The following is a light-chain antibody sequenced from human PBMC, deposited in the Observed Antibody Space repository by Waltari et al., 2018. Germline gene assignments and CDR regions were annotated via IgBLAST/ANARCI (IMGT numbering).Light chain of an antibody. CDR2: DVN. V-gene: IGLV2-14*03. CDR1: RSDVGSYNY. J-gene: IGLJ3*02. Sequence: QSALTQPASVSGSPGQSITISCTGTRSDVGSYNYVSWYQQHPGKAPKLMIYDVNKRPSGVSNRFSGSKSGNTASLTISGFQAEDEADYYCSSYTSSSTWVFGGGTKLTVL. CDR3: SSYTSSSTWV.